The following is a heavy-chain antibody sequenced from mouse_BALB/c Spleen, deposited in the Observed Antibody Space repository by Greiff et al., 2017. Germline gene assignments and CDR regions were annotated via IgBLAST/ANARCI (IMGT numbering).Heavy chain of an antibody. Sequence: VQLQQSGTVLARPGASVKMSCKASGYTFTSYWMHWVKQRPGQGLEWIGAIYPGNSDTSYNQKFKGKAKLTAVTSTSTAYMELSSLTNEDSAVYYCTRRGYYGNYDAMDYWGQGTSVTVSS. CDR1: GYTFTSYW. D-gene: IGHD2-1*01. V-gene: IGHV1-5*01. J-gene: IGHJ4*01. CDR2: IYPGNSDT. CDR3: TRRGYYGNYDAMDY.